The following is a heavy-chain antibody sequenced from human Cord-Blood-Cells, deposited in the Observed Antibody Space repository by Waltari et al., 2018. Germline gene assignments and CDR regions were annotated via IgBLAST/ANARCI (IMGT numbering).Heavy chain of an antibody. V-gene: IGHV4-34*01. CDR3: ARLLLRGSGTYFYYMDV. Sequence: QVQLQQWGAGLLKQSETLSLTCAVYGGSFSGYYWSWIRQPPGKGREWIGEINHSGSTNYNPSLSRLVTISVDTSKNQCSLKLSSVTAADTAVYYWARLLLRGSGTYFYYMDVWGKGTTVTVSS. CDR1: GGSFSGYY. D-gene: IGHD2-15*01. CDR2: INHSGST. J-gene: IGHJ6*03.